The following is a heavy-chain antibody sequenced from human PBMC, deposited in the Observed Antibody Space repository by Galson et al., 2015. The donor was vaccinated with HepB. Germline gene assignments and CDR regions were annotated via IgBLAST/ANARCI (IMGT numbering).Heavy chain of an antibody. D-gene: IGHD3-22*01. V-gene: IGHV3-66*02. J-gene: IGHJ5*02. Sequence: SLRLSCAASGFTVSTNYMSWVRQAPGKGLEWVSVIYSGGSTYYADSVKGRFTISRDNSKNTLYLQMNTLRAEDTAVYYCARLQHYYDSSGYRTNWFDPWGQGTLVTVSS. CDR3: ARLQHYYDSSGYRTNWFDP. CDR1: GFTVSTNY. CDR2: IYSGGST.